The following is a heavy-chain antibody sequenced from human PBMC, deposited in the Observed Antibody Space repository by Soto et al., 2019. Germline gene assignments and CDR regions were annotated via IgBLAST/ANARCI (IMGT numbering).Heavy chain of an antibody. CDR3: ARDPGIAVAAQLYYYYGMDV. CDR1: GDSVSSNSAA. CDR2: TYYRSKWYN. D-gene: IGHD6-19*01. V-gene: IGHV6-1*01. Sequence: PSQTLSLTCAISGDSVSSNSAAWNWIRQSPSRGLEWLGRTYYRSKWYNDYAVSVKSRVTINPDTSKNQFSLQLNSVTPEDTAVYYCARDPGIAVAAQLYYYYGMDVWGQGTTVTVSS. J-gene: IGHJ6*02.